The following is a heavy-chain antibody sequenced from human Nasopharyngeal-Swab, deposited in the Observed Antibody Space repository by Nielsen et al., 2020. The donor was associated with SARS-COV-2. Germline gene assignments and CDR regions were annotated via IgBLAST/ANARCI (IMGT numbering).Heavy chain of an antibody. D-gene: IGHD2-15*01. CDR3: ARALNYYCSGGSCYPSHDAFDI. V-gene: IGHV3-7*05. J-gene: IGHJ3*02. CDR2: IKQDGSEK. CDR1: GFTFGDYA. Sequence: GGSLRLSCTASGFTFGDYAMSWFRQAPGKGLEWVANIKQDGSEKYYVDSVKGRFTISRDNAKNSLYLQMNSLRAEDTAVYYCARALNYYCSGGSCYPSHDAFDIWGQGTMVTVSS.